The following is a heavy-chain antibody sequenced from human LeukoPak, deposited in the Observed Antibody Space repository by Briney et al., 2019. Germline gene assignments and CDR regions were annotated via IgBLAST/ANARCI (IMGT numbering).Heavy chain of an antibody. CDR3: ARDGRHYSGYDEAVDY. CDR2: IIPIFGTA. J-gene: IGHJ4*02. V-gene: IGHV1-69*05. D-gene: IGHD5-12*01. CDR1: GGTFSSYA. Sequence: SVKVSCKASGGTFSSYAISWVRQAPGQGLEWMGRIIPIFGTANYAQKFQGRVTITTDESTSTAYMELSSLRSEDTAVYYCARDGRHYSGYDEAVDYWGQGTLVTVSS.